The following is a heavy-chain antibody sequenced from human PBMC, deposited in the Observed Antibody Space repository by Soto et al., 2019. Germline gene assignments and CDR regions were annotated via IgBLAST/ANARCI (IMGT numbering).Heavy chain of an antibody. J-gene: IGHJ4*02. Sequence: PGESLQISCKGSGYSFTSYWIGWVRQMPGKGLEWMGIIYPGDSDTRYSPSFQGQVTISADKSISTAYLQWSSLKASDTAMYYCARNPPNTYYYDSSGYYPLDYWGQGTLVTV. V-gene: IGHV5-51*01. CDR1: GYSFTSYW. CDR3: ARNPPNTYYYDSSGYYPLDY. CDR2: IYPGDSDT. D-gene: IGHD3-22*01.